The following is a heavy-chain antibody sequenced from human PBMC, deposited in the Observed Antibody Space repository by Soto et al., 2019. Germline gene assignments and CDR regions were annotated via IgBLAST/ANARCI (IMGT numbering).Heavy chain of an antibody. V-gene: IGHV3-7*03. D-gene: IGHD3-3*01. J-gene: IGHJ4*02. CDR1: GFSFGNYW. Sequence: GGSLRLSCAVSGFSFGNYWMSWVRQPPGKGLEWLASINEDGSERYYLDSVKGRFTISRDNAKDSLSQQMNSLRGEDTAFYYCARDVGPVTIFGEALSGYFDFWGQGTLVTVSS. CDR3: ARDVGPVTIFGEALSGYFDF. CDR2: INEDGSER.